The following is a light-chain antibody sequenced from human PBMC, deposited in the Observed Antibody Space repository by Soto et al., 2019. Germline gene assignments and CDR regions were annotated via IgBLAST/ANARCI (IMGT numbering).Light chain of an antibody. J-gene: IGLJ2*01. CDR1: SSDVGGYSY. CDR2: EVS. CDR3: SSFSSSSTLVV. Sequence: QSALTQPASVSGSPGQSITISCTGTSSDVGGYSYVSWYQQHPGKAPKLMIYEVSNRPSGVSNRFSGSKSGNTASLTISGLQAEDEADYSCSSFSSSSTLVVFGGGTNLTVL. V-gene: IGLV2-14*01.